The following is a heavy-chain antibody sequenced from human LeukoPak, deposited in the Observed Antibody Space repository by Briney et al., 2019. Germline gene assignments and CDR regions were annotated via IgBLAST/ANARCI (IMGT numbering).Heavy chain of an antibody. Sequence: PSETLSLTCTVSTGSISSGSYYWGWIRQPPGKGLEWIGSIYYSGSTYYNPSLKSRVTVSVDTSKNQFSLKLSSVTAADTAVYYCAKGGSTNFYYGDVWGQGTTVTVSS. CDR1: TGSISSGSYY. D-gene: IGHD2/OR15-2a*01. J-gene: IGHJ6*02. CDR2: IYYSGST. CDR3: AKGGSTNFYYGDV. V-gene: IGHV4-39*07.